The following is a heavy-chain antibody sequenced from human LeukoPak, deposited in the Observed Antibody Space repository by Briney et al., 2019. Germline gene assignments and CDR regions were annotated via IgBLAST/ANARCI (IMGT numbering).Heavy chain of an antibody. V-gene: IGHV3-30-3*01. CDR2: ISYDGSNK. D-gene: IGHD4-23*01. Sequence: GGSLRLSCAASGFTFSSYAMHWVRQAPGKGLEWVAVISYDGSNKYYADSVKGRFTISRDNSKNTLYLQMNSLRAEDTAVYYCARRTSYGGNSPFDYWGQGTLVTVSS. J-gene: IGHJ4*02. CDR3: ARRTSYGGNSPFDY. CDR1: GFTFSSYA.